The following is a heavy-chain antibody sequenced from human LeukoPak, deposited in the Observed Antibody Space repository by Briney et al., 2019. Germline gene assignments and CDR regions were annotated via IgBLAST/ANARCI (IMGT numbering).Heavy chain of an antibody. D-gene: IGHD6-19*01. J-gene: IGHJ4*02. V-gene: IGHV1-69*13. Sequence: SVKVSCKASGGTFSSYAISWVRQAPGQGLEWMGGIIPIFGTANYAQKFLGRVTITAAESTSTTDMVQSSLRYEDKAVYYCAEEGGGQWLVPVYFDYWGQGTLVTVSS. CDR2: IIPIFGTA. CDR3: AEEGGGQWLVPVYFDY. CDR1: GGTFSSYA.